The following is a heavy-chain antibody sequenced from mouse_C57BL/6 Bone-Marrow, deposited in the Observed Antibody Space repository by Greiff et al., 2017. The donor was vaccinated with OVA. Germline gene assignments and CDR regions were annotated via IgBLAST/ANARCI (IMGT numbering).Heavy chain of an antibody. Sequence: QVQLQQPGAELVKPGASVKLSCKASGYTFTSYWMHWVKQSPGQGLEWIGMIHPNSGSTNYNEKFKSKATLTVDKSSSTAYMQLSSLTSEDSAVYYCARQLRLRFAYWGQGTLVTVSA. CDR1: GYTFTSYW. CDR2: IHPNSGST. V-gene: IGHV1-64*01. J-gene: IGHJ3*01. CDR3: ARQLRLRFAY. D-gene: IGHD3-2*02.